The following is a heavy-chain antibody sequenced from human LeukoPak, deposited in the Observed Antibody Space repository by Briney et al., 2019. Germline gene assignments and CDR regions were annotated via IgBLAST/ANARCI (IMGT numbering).Heavy chain of an antibody. Sequence: QPGGSLRLSCAASGFTFSSYWMSWVRQAPGKGLEWVANIKQDGSEKYYVDSVKGRFTISRDNAKSSLYLQMNSLRAEDTAVYYCARDQRYCSSSSCPWEPFDYWGQGTLVTVSS. D-gene: IGHD2-2*01. J-gene: IGHJ4*02. CDR3: ARDQRYCSSSSCPWEPFDY. V-gene: IGHV3-7*05. CDR1: GFTFSSYW. CDR2: IKQDGSEK.